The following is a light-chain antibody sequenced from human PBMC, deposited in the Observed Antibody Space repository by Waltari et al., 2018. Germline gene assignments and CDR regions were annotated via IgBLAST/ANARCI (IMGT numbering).Light chain of an antibody. V-gene: IGKV3-20*01. J-gene: IGKJ1*01. CDR1: QSVSRF. CDR3: QKYDRLPAT. CDR2: GAS. Sequence: EIVLTHSPGTLSLSPGARGTLSCRARQSVSRFLAWYQQKPGQAPRLLIYGASTRATGIPDRCSGSGSGADFSLTISRLEHEDVAVYYCQKYDRLPATFGQGTKVEIK.